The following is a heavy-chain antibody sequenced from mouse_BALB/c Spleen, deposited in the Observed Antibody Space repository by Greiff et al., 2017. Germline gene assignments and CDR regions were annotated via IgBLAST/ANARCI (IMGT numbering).Heavy chain of an antibody. D-gene: IGHD2-4*01. CDR1: GFTFSSYA. CDR3: ARGADDYDDFDY. CDR2: ISSGGST. V-gene: IGHV5-6-5*01. Sequence: EVQRVESGGGLVKPGGSLKLSCAASGFTFSSYAMSWVRQTPEKRLEWVASISSGGSTYYPDSVKGRFTISRDNARNILYLQMSSLRSEDTAMYYCARGADDYDDFDYWGQGTTLTVSS. J-gene: IGHJ2*01.